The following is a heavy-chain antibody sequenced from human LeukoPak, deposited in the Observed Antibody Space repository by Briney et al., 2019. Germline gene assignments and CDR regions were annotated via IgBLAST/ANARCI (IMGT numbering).Heavy chain of an antibody. Sequence: SETLSLTCTVSGGSISSYYWSWIRQPPGKGLEWIGYIYYSGSTNHNPALKSRVTISVDTSKNQFSLKLSSVTAADTAVYYCARGVSGYSYGFDYWGQGTLVTVSS. V-gene: IGHV4-59*01. CDR3: ARGVSGYSYGFDY. J-gene: IGHJ4*02. CDR1: GGSISSYY. CDR2: IYYSGST. D-gene: IGHD5-18*01.